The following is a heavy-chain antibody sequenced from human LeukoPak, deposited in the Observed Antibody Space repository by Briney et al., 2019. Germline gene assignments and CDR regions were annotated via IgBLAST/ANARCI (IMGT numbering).Heavy chain of an antibody. CDR3: ASRYYYDSSGYYSLY. Sequence: SETLSLTCTVSGGSISSSSYYWGWIRQPPGKGLEWIGSIYYSGSTYYNPSLKSRVTISVDTSKNQFSLKLSSVTAADTAVYYCASRYYYDSSGYYSLYWGQGTLVTVSS. J-gene: IGHJ4*02. V-gene: IGHV4-39*07. D-gene: IGHD3-22*01. CDR2: IYYSGST. CDR1: GGSISSSSYY.